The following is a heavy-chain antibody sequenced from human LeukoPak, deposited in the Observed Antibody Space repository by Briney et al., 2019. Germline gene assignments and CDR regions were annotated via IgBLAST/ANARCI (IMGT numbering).Heavy chain of an antibody. CDR1: GGSISSYY. V-gene: IGHV4-30-4*08. CDR2: IYYSGST. Sequence: SETLSLTCTVSGGSISSYYWSWIRQPPGKGLEWIGYIYYSGSTYYNPSLKSRVTISVDTSKNQFSLKLSSVTAADTAVYYCARAYCSSTSCYSPTWYMDVWGKGTTVTVSS. CDR3: ARAYCSSTSCYSPTWYMDV. D-gene: IGHD2-2*02. J-gene: IGHJ6*03.